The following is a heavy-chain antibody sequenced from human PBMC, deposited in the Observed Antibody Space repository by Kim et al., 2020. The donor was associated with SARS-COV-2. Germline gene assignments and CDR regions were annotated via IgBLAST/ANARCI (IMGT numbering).Heavy chain of an antibody. Sequence: SETLSLTCTVSGGSISSGGYYWSWIRQHPGKGLEWIGYIYYSGSTYYNPSLKSRVTISVDTSKNQFSLKLSSVTAADTAVYYCARSFGQLVREGFDYWGQGTLVTVSS. J-gene: IGHJ4*02. V-gene: IGHV4-31*03. D-gene: IGHD6-13*01. CDR1: GGSISSGGYY. CDR3: ARSFGQLVREGFDY. CDR2: IYYSGST.